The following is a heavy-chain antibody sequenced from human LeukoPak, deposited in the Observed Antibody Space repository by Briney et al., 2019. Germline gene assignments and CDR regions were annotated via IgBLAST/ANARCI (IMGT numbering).Heavy chain of an antibody. Sequence: SETLSLTCAVYGGSFSGYYWSWIRQPPGKGLEWIGEINHSGSTNYNPSLKSRVTISVGTSKNQFSLKLSSVTAADTAVYYCARAGSSSWYSPFYFDYWGQGTLVTVSS. D-gene: IGHD6-13*01. CDR2: INHSGST. J-gene: IGHJ4*02. CDR3: ARAGSSSWYSPFYFDY. CDR1: GGSFSGYY. V-gene: IGHV4-34*01.